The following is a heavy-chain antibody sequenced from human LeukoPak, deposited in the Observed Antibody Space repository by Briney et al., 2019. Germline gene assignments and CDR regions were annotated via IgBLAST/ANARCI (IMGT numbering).Heavy chain of an antibody. D-gene: IGHD1-26*01. V-gene: IGHV5-51*01. CDR2: IYPGDSDT. CDR3: ARLSDGSSYGDNAFDI. J-gene: IGHJ3*02. Sequence: GESLKISCKGSGYSFTSYWIGWVRQMPGKGLEWMGIIYPGDSDTRYSPSFQGQGTISADKSISTAYLQWSSLKASDTAMYYCARLSDGSSYGDNAFDIWGQGTMVTVSS. CDR1: GYSFTSYW.